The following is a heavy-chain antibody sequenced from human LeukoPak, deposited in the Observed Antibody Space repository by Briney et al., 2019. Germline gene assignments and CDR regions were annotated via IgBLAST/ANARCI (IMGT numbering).Heavy chain of an antibody. J-gene: IGHJ4*02. D-gene: IGHD3-10*01. CDR1: GFTFSSYG. V-gene: IGHV3-33*01. Sequence: PGRSLSLSCAASGFTFSSYGMHWVRQAPGRGLEWVAVIWYDGSNKYYADSVKGRFTISRDNSKNTLYLQMNSLRAEDTAVYYCARDYDYYGSGSWGQGTLVTVSS. CDR3: ARDYDYYGSGS. CDR2: IWYDGSNK.